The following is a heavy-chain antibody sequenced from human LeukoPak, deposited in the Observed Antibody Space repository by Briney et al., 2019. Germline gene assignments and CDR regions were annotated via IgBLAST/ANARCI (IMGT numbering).Heavy chain of an antibody. Sequence: SETLSLTCTVSGGSVSTYYWSWIRQPPGKGLEWIGYVYYSGTTNYKYKSSLKSRVTISVDTSKNQFSLRLSSVTAADTAVYYCARSDRGLWYFDLWGRGTLVTVSS. J-gene: IGHJ2*01. V-gene: IGHV4-59*02. CDR1: GGSVSTYY. CDR2: VYYSGTT. CDR3: ARSDRGLWYFDL.